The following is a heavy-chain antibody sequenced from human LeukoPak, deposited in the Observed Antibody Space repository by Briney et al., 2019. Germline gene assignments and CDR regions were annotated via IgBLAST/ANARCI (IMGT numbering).Heavy chain of an antibody. CDR2: INHSGST. J-gene: IGHJ6*03. CDR1: GGSFSGYY. CDR3: ATRARRPYYYYYMDV. D-gene: IGHD6-6*01. V-gene: IGHV4-34*01. Sequence: PSETLSLTCAVYGGSFSGYYWSWIRQPPGKGLEWIGEINHSGSTNYNPSLKSRVTISVDTSKNQFSLKLSSVTAADTAVYYCATRARRPYYYYYMDVWGKGTTVTVSS.